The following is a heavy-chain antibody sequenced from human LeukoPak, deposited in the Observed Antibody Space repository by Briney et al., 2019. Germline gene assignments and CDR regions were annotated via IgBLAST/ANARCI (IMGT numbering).Heavy chain of an antibody. CDR1: GFTFSNAW. CDR3: ARDSGYDSGYFDY. Sequence: GGSLRLSCAASGFTFSNAWMTWVRQAPGKGLEWVAVIWYDGSNKYYADSVKGRFTISRDNSKNTLYLQMNSLRAEDTAVYYCARDSGYDSGYFDYWGQGTLVTVSS. D-gene: IGHD5-12*01. V-gene: IGHV3-33*08. CDR2: IWYDGSNK. J-gene: IGHJ4*02.